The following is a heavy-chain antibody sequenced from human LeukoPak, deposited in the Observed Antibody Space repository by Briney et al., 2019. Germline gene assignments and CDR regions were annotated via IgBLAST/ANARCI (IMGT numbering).Heavy chain of an antibody. D-gene: IGHD1-1*01. CDR1: GFTFSSYW. V-gene: IGHV3-7*01. Sequence: GGSLRLSCAASGFTFSSYWMSWVRQAPGKGLEWVANIKQDGSEKYYVDSVKGLFTISRDNAKNSLYLQMNSLRAEDTAVYYCARVLTWNDVSVDAFDIWGQGTMVTVSS. J-gene: IGHJ3*02. CDR2: IKQDGSEK. CDR3: ARVLTWNDVSVDAFDI.